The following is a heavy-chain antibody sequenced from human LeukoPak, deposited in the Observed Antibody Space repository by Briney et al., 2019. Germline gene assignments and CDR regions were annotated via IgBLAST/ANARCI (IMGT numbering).Heavy chain of an antibody. CDR1: GYTFTGYY. V-gene: IGHV1-2*06. Sequence: ASVKVSCKASGYTFTGYYMHWVRQPPGQGLEWMGRINPNSGGTNYAQKFQGRVTMTRDTSISTAYMELSRLRSDDTAVYYCARGFRAAAANWFDPWGQGTLVTVSS. CDR3: ARGFRAAAANWFDP. J-gene: IGHJ5*02. CDR2: INPNSGGT. D-gene: IGHD6-13*01.